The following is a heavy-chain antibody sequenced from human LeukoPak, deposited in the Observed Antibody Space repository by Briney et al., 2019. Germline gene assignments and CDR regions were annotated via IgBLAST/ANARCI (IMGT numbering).Heavy chain of an antibody. CDR2: IIPILGIA. Sequence: SVKVSCKASGGTFSSYAISWVRQAPGQGREWMGRIIPILGIANYAQKFQGRVTITADKSTSTAYMELSSLRSEDTAVYYCASGHLAFPFDYWGQGTLVTVSS. CDR3: ASGHLAFPFDY. CDR1: GGTFSSYA. V-gene: IGHV1-69*04. D-gene: IGHD2-21*01. J-gene: IGHJ4*02.